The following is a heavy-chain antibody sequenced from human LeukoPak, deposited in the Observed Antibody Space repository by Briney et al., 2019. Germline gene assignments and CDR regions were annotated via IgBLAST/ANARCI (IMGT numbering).Heavy chain of an antibody. CDR2: IKQDGSEK. CDR1: GFTFSSYW. V-gene: IGHV3-7*01. D-gene: IGHD3-16*02. Sequence: GGSLRLSCAASGFTFSSYWMSWVRHAPGKGLEWVANIKQDGSEKYYVDSVKDRFNITRDNAKNSLYLQMNSLRAEDTAVYYCARDVTPTYYDYVWGSYRLAEPLDYWGQGTLVTVSS. J-gene: IGHJ4*02. CDR3: ARDVTPTYYDYVWGSYRLAEPLDY.